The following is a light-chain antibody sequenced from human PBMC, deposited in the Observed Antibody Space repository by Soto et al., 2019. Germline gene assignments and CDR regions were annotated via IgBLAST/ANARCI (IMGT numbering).Light chain of an antibody. CDR1: QSVADN. J-gene: IGKJ5*01. Sequence: VVTKSPVALSVSPGERVTLSCRSSQSVADNLAWFQQKPGQGPRLLIYGASTRATGIPARFSGSGSETDFTLTVSSLRSEDSAVYYCQQYNYWPITFGQGTRLEIK. V-gene: IGKV3-15*01. CDR2: GAS. CDR3: QQYNYWPIT.